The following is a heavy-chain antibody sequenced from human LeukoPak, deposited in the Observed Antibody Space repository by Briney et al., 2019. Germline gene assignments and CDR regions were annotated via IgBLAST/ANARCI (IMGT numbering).Heavy chain of an antibody. J-gene: IGHJ4*02. CDR2: ISSSSSYI. V-gene: IGHV3-21*01. D-gene: IGHD5-24*01. Sequence: GGSLRLSCAASGFTFSSYSMNWVRQAPGKGLEWVSSISSSSSYIYYADSVKGRFTISRDNAKNSLYLQMNSLRAEDTAVYYCARGGDMGRDGYNGPIDYWGQGTLVTVSS. CDR3: ARGGDMGRDGYNGPIDY. CDR1: GFTFSSYS.